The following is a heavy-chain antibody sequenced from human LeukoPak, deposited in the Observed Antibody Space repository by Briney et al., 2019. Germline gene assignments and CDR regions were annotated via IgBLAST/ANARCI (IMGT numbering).Heavy chain of an antibody. CDR1: GGSISGYY. Sequence: ASETLSLTCTVSGGSISGYYWSWIRQPPGKGLEWIGYIYYSGSTNYNPSLKSRVTISVDTSKNQFSLKLSSVTAADTAVYYCARVSGSYPYYFDYWGQGTLVTVSS. CDR2: IYYSGST. V-gene: IGHV4-59*08. CDR3: ARVSGSYPYYFDY. D-gene: IGHD1-26*01. J-gene: IGHJ4*02.